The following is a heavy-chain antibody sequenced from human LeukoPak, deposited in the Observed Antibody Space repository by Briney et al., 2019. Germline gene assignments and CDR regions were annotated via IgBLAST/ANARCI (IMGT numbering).Heavy chain of an antibody. J-gene: IGHJ4*02. Sequence: PSETLSLTCTVSGGSISSTSYFWGWIRQPPGKGLEWIGSIYYSGNTYYNASLKSQVSISIDTSKNQFSLRLTSVTAADTAVYYCARQTGSGLFILPGGQGTLVTVSS. D-gene: IGHD3/OR15-3a*01. CDR3: ARQTGSGLFILP. CDR2: IYYSGNT. CDR1: GGSISSTSYF. V-gene: IGHV4-39*01.